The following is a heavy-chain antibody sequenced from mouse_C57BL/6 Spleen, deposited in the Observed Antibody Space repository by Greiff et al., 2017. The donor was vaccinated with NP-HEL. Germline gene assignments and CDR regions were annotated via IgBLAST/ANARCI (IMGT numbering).Heavy chain of an antibody. CDR1: GYTFTSYW. D-gene: IGHD1-1*02. J-gene: IGHJ1*03. CDR2: IYPSDSYT. CDR3: ARRSYGTYWSFDV. Sequence: VQLQQPGAELVMPGASVKLSCKASGYTFTSYWMHWVKQRPGHGLEWIGDIYPSDSYTNYNEKFKGKATLTVDKSSSTAYMQLSSLTSEDSAVYYCARRSYGTYWSFDVWGKGTTVTVSS. V-gene: IGHV1-69*01.